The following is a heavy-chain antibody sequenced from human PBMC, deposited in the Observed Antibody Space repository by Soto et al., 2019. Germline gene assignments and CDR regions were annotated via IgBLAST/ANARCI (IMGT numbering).Heavy chain of an antibody. CDR1: GGTFSSYA. D-gene: IGHD4-17*01. CDR3: ARANYGDYDWFDP. CDR2: IIPIFGTA. Sequence: SVKVSCKASGGTFSSYAISWVRQAPGQGLEWMGGIIPIFGTANYAQKFQGRVTITADESTSTAYMELSSLRSEDTAVYYCARANYGDYDWFDPWGQGTLVTVSS. J-gene: IGHJ5*02. V-gene: IGHV1-69*13.